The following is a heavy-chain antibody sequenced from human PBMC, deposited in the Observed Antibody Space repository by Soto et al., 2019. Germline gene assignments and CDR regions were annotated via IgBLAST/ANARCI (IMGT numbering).Heavy chain of an antibody. CDR2: ISSSSSYI. V-gene: IGHV3-21*04. J-gene: IGHJ6*02. Sequence: GGSLRLSCAASGFTFSSYNMNWVRQAPGKGLEWVSSISSSSSYIYYADSVKGRFTISRGNSKNTLYLQMNSLRDEDTAVYHCVKGYWKGDVWGQGTTVTVSS. D-gene: IGHD1-1*01. CDR3: VKGYWKGDV. CDR1: GFTFSSYN.